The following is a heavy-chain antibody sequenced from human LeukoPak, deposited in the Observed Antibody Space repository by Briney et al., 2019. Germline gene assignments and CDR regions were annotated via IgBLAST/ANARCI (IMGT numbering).Heavy chain of an antibody. J-gene: IGHJ4*02. CDR3: ARDQRPSSIAVAGIRPLIPERY. CDR2: INPNSGGT. D-gene: IGHD6-19*01. V-gene: IGHV1-2*02. Sequence: GASVKVSCKASGYTFTGYYMHWVRQAPGQGLEWMGWINPNSGGTNYAQKFQGRVTMTRDTSISTAYMELSRLRSDDTAVYYCARDQRPSSIAVAGIRPLIPERYWGQGTLVTVSS. CDR1: GYTFTGYY.